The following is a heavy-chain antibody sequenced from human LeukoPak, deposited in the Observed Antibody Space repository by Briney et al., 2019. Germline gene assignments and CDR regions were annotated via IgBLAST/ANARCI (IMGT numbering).Heavy chain of an antibody. V-gene: IGHV3-7*01. CDR3: ARQRGSGCLDY. CDR1: RVTLSNYW. J-gene: IGHJ4*02. CDR2: IKQDGSET. D-gene: IGHD6-19*01. Sequence: GGSLRLSCAASRVTLSNYWMRWDRQAPGKGLEWVANIKQDGSETYYVDSVKGRFTISRDNAKNSLSLQMNSLRAEDTAVYYCARQRGSGCLDYWGQGTLVAVSS.